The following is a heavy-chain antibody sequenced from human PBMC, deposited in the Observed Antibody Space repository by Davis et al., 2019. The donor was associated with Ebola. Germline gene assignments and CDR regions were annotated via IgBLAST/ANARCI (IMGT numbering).Heavy chain of an antibody. Sequence: TLSLTCTVPSGSISSYYWSWIRQPPGKALEWLARIDWDDDKYYSTSLKTRLTISKDTSKNQVVLTVTNMDPVDTATYYCARDIVATRTNWFDPWGQGTLVTVSS. CDR3: ARDIVATRTNWFDP. D-gene: IGHD5-12*01. CDR2: IDWDDDK. CDR1: SGSISSYYW. V-gene: IGHV2-70*11. J-gene: IGHJ5*02.